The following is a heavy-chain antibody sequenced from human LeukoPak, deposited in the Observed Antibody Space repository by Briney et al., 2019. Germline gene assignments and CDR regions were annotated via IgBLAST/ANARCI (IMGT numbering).Heavy chain of an antibody. V-gene: IGHV4-59*12. D-gene: IGHD6-19*01. CDR1: GGSISSYY. CDR2: IYYSGST. CDR3: ARDRGGSSGFYYFDY. Sequence: PSETLSLTCTVSGGSISSYYWSWIRQPPGKGLEWIGYIYYSGSTNYNPSLKSRVTISVDTSKNQFSLKLSSVTAADTAVYYCARDRGGSSGFYYFDYWGQGTLVTVSS. J-gene: IGHJ4*02.